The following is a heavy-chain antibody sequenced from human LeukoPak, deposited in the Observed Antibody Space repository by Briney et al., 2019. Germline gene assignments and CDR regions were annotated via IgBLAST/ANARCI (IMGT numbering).Heavy chain of an antibody. Sequence: VASVKVSCKVSGYTLTELSMHWVRQAPGKGLEWMGGFDPGDGETIYAQKFQGRVTMTEDTSTDTAYMELSSLRSEDTAVYYCATRSGGRATYYYYYMDVWGKGTTVTVSS. J-gene: IGHJ6*03. CDR3: ATRSGGRATYYYYYMDV. V-gene: IGHV1-24*01. D-gene: IGHD2-15*01. CDR2: FDPGDGET. CDR1: GYTLTELS.